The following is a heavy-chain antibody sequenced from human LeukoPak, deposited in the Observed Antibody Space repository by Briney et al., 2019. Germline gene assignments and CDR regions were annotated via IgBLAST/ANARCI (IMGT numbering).Heavy chain of an antibody. D-gene: IGHD3-9*01. CDR2: IFYSGTT. J-gene: IGHJ4*02. V-gene: IGHV4-39*07. CDR3: ARDIPTGYHDY. Sequence: SETLSLTCTVSGGSISSSSNYWGWIRQPPGKGREWIGSIFYSGTTYYNPSLKSRVTISVDTSKSQFSLKLSSVTAADTAVYYCARDIPTGYHDYWGQGTLVTVSS. CDR1: GGSISSSSNY.